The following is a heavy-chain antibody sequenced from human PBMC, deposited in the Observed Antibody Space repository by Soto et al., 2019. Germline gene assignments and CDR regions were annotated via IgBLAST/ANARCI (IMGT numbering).Heavy chain of an antibody. V-gene: IGHV1-69*02. CDR1: GGTFSSYT. J-gene: IGHJ4*02. CDR2: IIPILGIA. CDR3: ARMGGGYNPTD. Sequence: QVQLVQSGAEVKKPGSSVKVSCKASGGTFSSYTISWVRQAPGQGLEWMGRIIPILGIANYAQKFQGRVTITADKSTSTAYMELSSLRSEDTAVYYCARMGGGYNPTDWGQGTLVTVSS. D-gene: IGHD5-12*01.